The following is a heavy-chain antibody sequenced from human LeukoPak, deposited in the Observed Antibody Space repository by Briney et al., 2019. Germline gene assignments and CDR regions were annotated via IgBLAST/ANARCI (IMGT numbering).Heavy chain of an antibody. CDR1: GGSIRSLGYS. D-gene: IGHD5-12*01. V-gene: IGHV4-39*07. CDR3: ARSVSAYAGRGWFDP. CDR2: MYYTGTT. J-gene: IGHJ5*02. Sequence: SETLSLTCSVSGGSIRSLGYSWGWIRQPPGKGLEWIASMYYTGTTYYNPSLKSRVTMSVDTSKNQFSLNLTSVTAADTAVFYCARSVSAYAGRGWFDPWGQGTLVTVPS.